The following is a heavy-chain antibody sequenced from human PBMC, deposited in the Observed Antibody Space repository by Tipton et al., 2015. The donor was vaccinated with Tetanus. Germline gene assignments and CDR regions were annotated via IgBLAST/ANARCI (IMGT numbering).Heavy chain of an antibody. CDR3: ARAHLTASRMSPWGT. V-gene: IGHV3-7*01. Sequence: LSLTCTVYGGSFSAYYWSWIRQSPGKGLEWVASIKQDGSEKYYVDSVKGRFTISRDNAKNSLHLQMNSLTAEDTAVYHCARAHLTASRMSPWGTWGQGTLVTVSS. D-gene: IGHD3-16*01. CDR1: GGSFSAYY. CDR2: IKQDGSEK. J-gene: IGHJ5*02.